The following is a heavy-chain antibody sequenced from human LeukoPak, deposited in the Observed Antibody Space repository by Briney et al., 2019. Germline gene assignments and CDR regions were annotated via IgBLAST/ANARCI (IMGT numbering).Heavy chain of an antibody. Sequence: GRSLRLSCAASGFTFSSYGMHWVRQAPGKGLEWVAVIWYDGSNKYYADSVKGRFTISRDDSKNSLYLQMNSLKTEDTAVYYCARVVGEAFFDYWGQGTLVTVSS. CDR2: IWYDGSNK. CDR3: ARVVGEAFFDY. CDR1: GFTFSSYG. D-gene: IGHD1-26*01. J-gene: IGHJ4*02. V-gene: IGHV3-33*01.